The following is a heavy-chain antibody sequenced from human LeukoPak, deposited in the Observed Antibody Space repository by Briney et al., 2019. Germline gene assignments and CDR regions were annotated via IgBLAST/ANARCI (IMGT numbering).Heavy chain of an antibody. V-gene: IGHV1-2*02. D-gene: IGHD2-15*01. J-gene: IGHJ4*02. CDR1: GYTFTGYY. CDR2: INPNSGGT. Sequence: GASVKVSCKASGYTFTGYYMHWVRRAPGQGLEWMGWINPNSGGTNYAQKFQGRVTMTRDTSISTAYMELSRLRSDDTAVYYCAKVGYCSGGSCYYPPSDFDYWGQGTLVTVSS. CDR3: AKVGYCSGGSCYYPPSDFDY.